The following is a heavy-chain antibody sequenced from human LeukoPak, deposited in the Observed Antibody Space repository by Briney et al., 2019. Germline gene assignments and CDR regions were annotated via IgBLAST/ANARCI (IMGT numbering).Heavy chain of an antibody. CDR2: IYTSGST. V-gene: IGHV4-61*02. J-gene: IGHJ4*02. Sequence: SQTLSLTCTVSGGSISSGSYYWSWIRQPAGKGLEWIGRIYTSGSTNYNPSLKSRVTISVDTSKNQFSLKLSSVTAADTAVYYCARHANIRKLVTTRLDYFDYWGQGTLVTVSS. CDR3: ARHANIRKLVTTRLDYFDY. CDR1: GGSISSGSYY. D-gene: IGHD3-16*01.